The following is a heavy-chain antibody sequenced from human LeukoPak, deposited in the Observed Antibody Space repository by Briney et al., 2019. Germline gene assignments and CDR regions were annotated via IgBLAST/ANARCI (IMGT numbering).Heavy chain of an antibody. D-gene: IGHD2-2*01. CDR3: ARDCSSTSCYGDFYYYGMDV. J-gene: IGHJ6*02. Sequence: ASVKVSCKVSGEALSELSMHWVRQAPGKGLEWMGGFDPDEGQMIYAQKFQGRVTMTRDTSTSTVYMELSSLRSEDTAVYYCARDCSSTSCYGDFYYYGMDVWGQGTTVTVSS. V-gene: IGHV1-24*01. CDR2: FDPDEGQM. CDR1: GEALSELS.